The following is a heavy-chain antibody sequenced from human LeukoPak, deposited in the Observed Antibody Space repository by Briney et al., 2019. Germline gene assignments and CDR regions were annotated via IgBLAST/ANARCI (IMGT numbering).Heavy chain of an antibody. CDR2: IYGSGETT. CDR3: VKAGLNADIILNS. J-gene: IGHJ4*02. V-gene: IGHV3-23*01. D-gene: IGHD4-23*01. Sequence: PGGSLRLSCAASGFTFSIYVMTWVRQAPGKGLEWVSAIYGSGETTYYADSVKGRFTVSRDNSKNTLYLQMNGLRVEDTAVYYCVKAGLNADIILNSWGQGTLVIVSS. CDR1: GFTFSIYV.